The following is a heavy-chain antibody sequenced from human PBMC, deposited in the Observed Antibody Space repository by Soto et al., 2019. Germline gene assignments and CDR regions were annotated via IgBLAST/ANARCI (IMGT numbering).Heavy chain of an antibody. Sequence: EVQLLESGGCLVQPGGSLSLSCAATDFTFSSYWMNWVRQAPGKGLEWVANIKEDGSEQYYVDCVKGRCTISRDNAKNSLYLQMNRLRGEDTAVYYCARDVGAPGRGSAVGYYYHYGMDVGGQGTTVTVSS. CDR3: ARDVGAPGRGSAVGYYYHYGMDV. CDR2: IKEDGSEQ. V-gene: IGHV3-7*05. CDR1: DFTFSSYW. D-gene: IGHD2-2*01. J-gene: IGHJ6*02.